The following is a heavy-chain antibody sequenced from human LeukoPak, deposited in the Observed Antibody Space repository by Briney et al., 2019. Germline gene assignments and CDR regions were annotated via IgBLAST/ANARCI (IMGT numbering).Heavy chain of an antibody. CDR1: GGTFSSYA. V-gene: IGHV1-69*04. J-gene: IGHJ4*02. CDR3: ARDIGIAAAGTNY. CDR2: IIPILGIA. D-gene: IGHD6-13*01. Sequence: ASVKVSCKASGGTFSSYAISWVRQAPGQGLEWMGRIIPILGIANYAQKFQGRVTITADKSTGTAYMELSSLRSEDTAVYYCARDIGIAAAGTNYWGQGTLVTVSS.